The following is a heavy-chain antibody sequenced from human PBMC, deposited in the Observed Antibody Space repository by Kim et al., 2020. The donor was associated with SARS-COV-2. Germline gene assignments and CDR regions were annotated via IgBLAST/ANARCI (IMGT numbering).Heavy chain of an antibody. D-gene: IGHD2-15*01. V-gene: IGHV3-23*01. CDR3: AQGGRVTSVHYYFYGMDA. J-gene: IGHJ6*02. CDR2: ISGSGGST. Sequence: GGSLRLSCAASGFTFSSYAMSWVRQAPGKGLEWVSAISGSGGSTYYADSVKGRFTISRDNSKNTLYLQMNSLRAEDTAVYYCAQGGRVTSVHYYFYGMDAWGQGTTVTVSS. CDR1: GFTFSSYA.